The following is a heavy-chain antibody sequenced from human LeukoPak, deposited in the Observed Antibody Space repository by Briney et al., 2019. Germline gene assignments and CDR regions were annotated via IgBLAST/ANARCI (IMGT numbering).Heavy chain of an antibody. CDR3: AGAYSYGPDY. D-gene: IGHD5-18*01. V-gene: IGHV3-11*03. CDR2: ISSSSSYT. Sequence: GGSLRLSCAVSGFTFSDYYMSWIRQAPGKGLEWVSYISSSSSYTNYADSVKGRFTISRDNAKNSLHLQMNSLRAEDTAVYYCAGAYSYGPDYWGQGTLVTVSS. J-gene: IGHJ4*02. CDR1: GFTFSDYY.